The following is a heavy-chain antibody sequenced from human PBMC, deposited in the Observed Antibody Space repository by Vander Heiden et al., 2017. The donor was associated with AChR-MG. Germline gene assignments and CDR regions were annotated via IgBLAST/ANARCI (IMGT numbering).Heavy chain of an antibody. V-gene: IGHV4-38-2*01. J-gene: IGHJ6*03. D-gene: IGHD2-2*01. CDR1: GYSISSGYY. CDR2: IYRSGST. Sequence: QVQLQESGPGLVKPSETLSLTCAVSGYSISSGYYWGLLRQPPGKGPEWSGSIYRSGSTYYNPSLKSRVTISVDTSKNQFSLKLSSVTAANTAVYYCASAYCSSTSCYDYYYYYMDVWGKGTTVTVSS. CDR3: ASAYCSSTSCYDYYYYYMDV.